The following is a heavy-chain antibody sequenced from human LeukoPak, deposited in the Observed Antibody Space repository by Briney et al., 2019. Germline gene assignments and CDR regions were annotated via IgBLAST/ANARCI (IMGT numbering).Heavy chain of an antibody. D-gene: IGHD6-19*01. CDR2: ISSSSSYI. CDR3: ARDVAVAIDY. CDR1: GFTFSSYA. Sequence: GGSLRLSCAASGFTFSSYAMSWVRQAPGKGLEWVSSISSSSSYIYYADSVKGRFTISRDNAKNSLYLQMNSLRAEDTAVYYCARDVAVAIDYWGQGTLVTVSS. J-gene: IGHJ4*02. V-gene: IGHV3-21*01.